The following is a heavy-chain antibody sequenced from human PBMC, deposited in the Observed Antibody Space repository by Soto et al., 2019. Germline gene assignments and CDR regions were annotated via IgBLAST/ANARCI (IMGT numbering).Heavy chain of an antibody. Sequence: PGGSLKISCKGSGYSFTSYWIAWVRQMPGKGLEWMGIIHPGDSDTRYSPSFQAQTILVXMXXXXTXLXWXXXXASXTAMYYCARPVVAGSIDPFDVWGQGTLVTVSS. CDR1: GYSFTSYW. CDR2: IHPGDSDT. J-gene: IGHJ3*01. CDR3: ARPVVAGSIDPFDV. D-gene: IGHD6-19*01. V-gene: IGHV5-51*01.